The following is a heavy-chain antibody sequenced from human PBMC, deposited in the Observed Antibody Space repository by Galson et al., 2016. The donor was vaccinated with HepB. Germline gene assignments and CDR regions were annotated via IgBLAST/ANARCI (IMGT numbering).Heavy chain of an antibody. Sequence: ETLSLTCTVSGDSVYSGSHYWAWIRQPPGKGLEWIGYIYYSGSTNYNPSLKSRVTISVDRSKNQFSLKLSSVSAADTAVYYCARDAYYYDSSGYYLIFDYWGQGTLVTVSS. J-gene: IGHJ4*02. V-gene: IGHV4-61*01. CDR3: ARDAYYYDSSGYYLIFDY. CDR2: IYYSGST. CDR1: GDSVYSGSHY. D-gene: IGHD3-22*01.